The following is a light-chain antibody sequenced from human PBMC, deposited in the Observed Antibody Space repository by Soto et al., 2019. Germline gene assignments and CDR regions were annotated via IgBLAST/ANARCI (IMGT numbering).Light chain of an antibody. CDR1: SSDVGTYNL. V-gene: IGLV2-23*01. Sequence: QSVLTQPASVSGSPGQSITISCTGTSSDVGTYNLVSWYQQHPGKAPKLMIYEGSKRPSGVSNRFSGSKSGNTASLTNSGLQAEDEADYYCCSYAGTYWVFGGGTQLTVL. CDR2: EGS. J-gene: IGLJ3*02. CDR3: CSYAGTYWV.